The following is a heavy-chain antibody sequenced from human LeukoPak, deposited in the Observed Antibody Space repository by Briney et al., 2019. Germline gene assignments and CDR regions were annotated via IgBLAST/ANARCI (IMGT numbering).Heavy chain of an antibody. D-gene: IGHD5-12*01. CDR2: IYYSGST. V-gene: IGHV4-59*01. CDR1: GVSISSYY. Sequence: PSETLSLTCTVSGVSISSYYWSWIRQPPGKGLEWIGYIYYSGSTNYNPSLKSRVTISVDTSKNQFSLKLSSVTAADTAVYYCASTAGYSGYDYWGQGTLVTVSS. CDR3: ASTAGYSGYDY. J-gene: IGHJ4*02.